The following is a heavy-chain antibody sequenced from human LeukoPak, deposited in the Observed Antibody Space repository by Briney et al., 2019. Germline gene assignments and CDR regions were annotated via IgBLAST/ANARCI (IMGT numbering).Heavy chain of an antibody. J-gene: IGHJ4*02. Sequence: GGSLRLSCAASGFTFSSYEMNWVRQAPGKGLEWVSYISSSGSTIYYADSVKGRFTISRDNAKNSLYLQMNSLRAEDTAVYYCARTILTGYPKYYFDYWGQGTLVTVSS. CDR2: ISSSGSTI. V-gene: IGHV3-48*03. D-gene: IGHD3-9*01. CDR3: ARTILTGYPKYYFDY. CDR1: GFTFSSYE.